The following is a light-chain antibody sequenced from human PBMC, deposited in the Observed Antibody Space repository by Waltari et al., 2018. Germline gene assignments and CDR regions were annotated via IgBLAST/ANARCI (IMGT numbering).Light chain of an antibody. J-gene: IGKJ3*01. CDR1: QGLSNY. CDR2: GAS. CDR3: QKYXSAXPT. V-gene: IGKV1-27*01. Sequence: DIQMTQSPSSLSASVGDRVTITCRASQGLSNYLAWYQQKPGKVPQLLIYGASTLQSGVPSRFSGSGSGTDFTLTISSLEPEDVATYYCQKYXSAXPTFXPGTKVXIK.